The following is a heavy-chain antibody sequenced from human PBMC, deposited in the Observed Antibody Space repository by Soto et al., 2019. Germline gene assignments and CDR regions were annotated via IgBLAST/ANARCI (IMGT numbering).Heavy chain of an antibody. CDR2: ISYDVSIK. J-gene: IGHJ3*02. CDR3: AAPGGWLVTDDAFDI. Sequence: PGGSLRLSCAASGFTFSSYGMHWVRQAPGKGLEWVAVISYDVSIKYYVDSVKGRFTFSRDNSKNTLYLQMNSLRAEDTAVYYCAAPGGWLVTDDAFDIWGQGTMVTVSS. D-gene: IGHD6-19*01. CDR1: GFTFSSYG. V-gene: IGHV3-30*03.